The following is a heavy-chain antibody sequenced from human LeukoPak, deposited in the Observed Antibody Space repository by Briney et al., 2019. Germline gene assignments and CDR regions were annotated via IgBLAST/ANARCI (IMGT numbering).Heavy chain of an antibody. CDR2: ISYDGSNK. CDR1: GFTFINYA. CDR3: ARVPDPYCGGDCYTLDY. Sequence: GGSLRLSCAASGFTFINYAMHWVRQAPGKGLEWVAVISYDGSNKYYADSVKGRFTISRDNSKNTLYLQMNSLRAEDTAVYYCARVPDPYCGGDCYTLDYWGQGTLVTVSS. D-gene: IGHD2-21*02. J-gene: IGHJ4*02. V-gene: IGHV3-30-3*01.